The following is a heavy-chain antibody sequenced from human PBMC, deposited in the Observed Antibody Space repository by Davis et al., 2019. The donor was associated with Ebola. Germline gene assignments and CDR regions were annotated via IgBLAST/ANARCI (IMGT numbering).Heavy chain of an antibody. J-gene: IGHJ4*02. D-gene: IGHD2-2*01. CDR3: AKADDIVVVPAAGGYFDY. Sequence: GESLKISCAASGFTFSSYWMSWVRQAPGKGLEWVSNIKQHGSEKYYVDSVKGRFTISRDNAKNSLYLQMNSLRAEDTALYYCAKADDIVVVPAAGGYFDYWGQGTLVTVSS. CDR1: GFTFSSYW. V-gene: IGHV3-7*03. CDR2: IKQHGSEK.